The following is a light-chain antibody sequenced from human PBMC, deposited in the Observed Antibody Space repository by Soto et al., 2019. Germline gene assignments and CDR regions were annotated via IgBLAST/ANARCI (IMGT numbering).Light chain of an antibody. CDR1: SSDVGGYNY. CDR2: EVS. V-gene: IGLV2-8*01. Sequence: QSALTQPPSASGSPGQSVTISCNGTSSDVGGYNYVSWYQQHPGKAPKLMIYEVSKRPSGVPDRFSGSKSGNTASLTVSGLQAEDEADYYCSSYAGSNNLGFGGGTKVTVL. CDR3: SSYAGSNNLG. J-gene: IGLJ2*01.